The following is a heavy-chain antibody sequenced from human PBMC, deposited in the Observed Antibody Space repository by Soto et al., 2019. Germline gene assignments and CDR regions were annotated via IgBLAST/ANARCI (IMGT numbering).Heavy chain of an antibody. Sequence: QVQLVQSGAEVKKPGSSVKVSCKASGGTFSSYTISWVRQAPGQGLEWMGRIIPILGIANYAQKFQGRVTITADKSTSTAYMELSSLRSEDTAVYYCARYDYGDYSDAFDIWGQGTMVTVSS. CDR2: IIPILGIA. CDR3: ARYDYGDYSDAFDI. V-gene: IGHV1-69*02. J-gene: IGHJ3*02. D-gene: IGHD4-17*01. CDR1: GGTFSSYT.